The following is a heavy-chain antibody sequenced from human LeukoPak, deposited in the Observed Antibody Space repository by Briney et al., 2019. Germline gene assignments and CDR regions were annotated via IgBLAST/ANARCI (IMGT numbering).Heavy chain of an antibody. CDR3: ARGPNSNWSGLDF. Sequence: GGSLRLSCTASGFSFSEHWMHWARQLPGKGLVWVSRISPTGSTTSYADSVKGRFTVSRDNAKNTLYLQVNNLRAKDTAVYYCARGPNSNWSGLDFWGQGTLLTVSS. V-gene: IGHV3-74*01. CDR1: GFSFSEHW. J-gene: IGHJ4*02. CDR2: ISPTGSTT. D-gene: IGHD6-6*01.